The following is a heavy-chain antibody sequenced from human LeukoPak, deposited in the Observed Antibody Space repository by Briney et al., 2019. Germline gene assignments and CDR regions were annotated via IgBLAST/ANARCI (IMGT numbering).Heavy chain of an antibody. Sequence: GASVKVSCKASGGTFSSYAISWVRQAPGQGLEWMGGIIPIFGTANYAQKFQGRVTITTDTSTSTAYMELRSLRSDDTAVYYCARSHMVRGAHLWFDPWGEGTLVTVSS. D-gene: IGHD3-10*01. V-gene: IGHV1-69*05. CDR2: IIPIFGTA. CDR3: ARSHMVRGAHLWFDP. CDR1: GGTFSSYA. J-gene: IGHJ5*02.